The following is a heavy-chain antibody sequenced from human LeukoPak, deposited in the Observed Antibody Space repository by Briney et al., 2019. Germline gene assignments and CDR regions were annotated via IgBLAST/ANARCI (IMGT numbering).Heavy chain of an antibody. CDR2: IYYSGST. CDR3: ARGLLGSSSSDY. Sequence: SETLSLTCTVSGGSISSYYWSWIRQPPGKGLEWIGYIYYSGSTNYNPSLKSRVTISVDTSKNQFSLKLSSVTAADTAVYYCARGLLGSSSSDYWGQGTLVTVSS. V-gene: IGHV4-59*08. CDR1: GGSISSYY. J-gene: IGHJ4*02. D-gene: IGHD6-6*01.